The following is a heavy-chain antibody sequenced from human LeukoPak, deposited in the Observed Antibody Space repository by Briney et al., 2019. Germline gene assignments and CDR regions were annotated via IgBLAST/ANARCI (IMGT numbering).Heavy chain of an antibody. V-gene: IGHV3-11*04. J-gene: IGHJ4*02. D-gene: IGHD6-19*01. CDR2: ISSSGSTI. CDR1: GFTFSDYY. Sequence: GGSLRLSCAASGFTFSDYYMSWIRQAPGKGLEWVSYISSSGSTIYYADSVKGRFTISRDNAQNSLYLQMNSLRAEDTAVYYCARYQWLVPATFDYWGQGTLVTVSS. CDR3: ARYQWLVPATFDY.